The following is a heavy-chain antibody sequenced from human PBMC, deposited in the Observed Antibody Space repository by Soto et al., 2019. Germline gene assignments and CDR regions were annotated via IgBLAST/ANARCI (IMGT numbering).Heavy chain of an antibody. CDR3: ARYIPGVRYYGMDV. Sequence: GGSLRLSCAASGFIFSSYSMKWVRQAPGKGLEWVSLIGESGTPTYYADTVKGRFTISRDNSGNTLFLEMYSLRAEDTAVYYCARYIPGVRYYGMDVWGQGTTVTVSS. V-gene: IGHV3-23*01. CDR2: IGESGTPT. J-gene: IGHJ6*02. CDR1: GFIFSSYS. D-gene: IGHD2-2*01.